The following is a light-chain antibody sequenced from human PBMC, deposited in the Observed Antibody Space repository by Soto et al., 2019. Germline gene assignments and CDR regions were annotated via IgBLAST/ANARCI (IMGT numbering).Light chain of an antibody. V-gene: IGKV1-5*01. CDR3: QHDNIYSEA. J-gene: IGKJ1*01. CDR2: DAS. Sequence: DIQSTQYPFTLSASAGDRVTITCRASQSISNWLAWYQQKPGKAPKLLIYDASSLESGVPSRFSGSGSGTEFTLTISSLQPDDFATYYCQHDNIYSEAFGQGTKVDIK. CDR1: QSISNW.